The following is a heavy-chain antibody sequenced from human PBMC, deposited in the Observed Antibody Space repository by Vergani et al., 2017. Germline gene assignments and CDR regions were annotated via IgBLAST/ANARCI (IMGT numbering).Heavy chain of an antibody. CDR1: GYTFTGYY. D-gene: IGHD2-2*01. J-gene: IGHJ4*02. CDR2: INPNSGGT. CDR3: ARDLLRYCSSTSCPTGGY. Sequence: QVQLVQSGAEVKKPGASVKVSCKASGYTFTGYYMHWVRQAPGQGLEWMGWINPNSGGTNYAQKFQGRVTMTRDTSISTAYMELSRLRSDDTAVYYCARDLLRYCSSTSCPTGGYWGQGTLVTVSS. V-gene: IGHV1-2*02.